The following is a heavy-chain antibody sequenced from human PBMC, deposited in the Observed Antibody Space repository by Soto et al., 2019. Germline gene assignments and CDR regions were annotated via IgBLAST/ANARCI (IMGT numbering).Heavy chain of an antibody. D-gene: IGHD4-17*01. J-gene: IGHJ5*02. CDR2: IYYSGST. Sequence: SETLSLTCTVSGGSISSYCWSWIRQPPGKGLEWIGYIYYSGSTNYNPSLKSRVTISVDTSKNQFSLKLSSVTAADTAVYYCARDMDYGDYNWFDPWGQGTLVTVS. CDR1: GGSISSYC. V-gene: IGHV4-59*12. CDR3: ARDMDYGDYNWFDP.